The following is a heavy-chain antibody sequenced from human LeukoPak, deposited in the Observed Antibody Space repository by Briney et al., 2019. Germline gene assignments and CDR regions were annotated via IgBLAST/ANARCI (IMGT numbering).Heavy chain of an antibody. CDR1: GGSFSSYS. V-gene: IGHV1-69*04. CDR2: IIPILGVA. Sequence: SVKVSCKASGGSFSSYSISWVRQAPGQGLAWMGRIIPILGVANYAQKFQGRVQLTTDKSTSTAYMELSSLRSEDTVVYYGARDRELGLLGYFDYWGQGTLVTVSS. CDR3: ARDRELGLLGYFDY. J-gene: IGHJ4*02. D-gene: IGHD7-27*01.